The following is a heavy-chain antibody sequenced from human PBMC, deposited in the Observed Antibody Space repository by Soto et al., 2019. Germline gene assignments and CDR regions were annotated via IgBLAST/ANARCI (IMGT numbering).Heavy chain of an antibody. CDR2: INHSGST. V-gene: IGHV4-34*01. Sequence: SEALSLTCAVYGGSFSGYYRSWIRQPPGKGLEWIGEINHSGSTNYNPSLKSRVTISVDTSKNQFSLKLSSVTAADTAVYYCARAAGHCSSTSCYRIDIWGQGTMVTV. CDR1: GGSFSGYY. J-gene: IGHJ3*02. D-gene: IGHD2-2*01. CDR3: ARAAGHCSSTSCYRIDI.